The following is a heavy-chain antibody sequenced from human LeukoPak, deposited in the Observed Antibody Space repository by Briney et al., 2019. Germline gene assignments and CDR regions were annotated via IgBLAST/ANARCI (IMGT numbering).Heavy chain of an antibody. J-gene: IGHJ4*02. CDR2: IYYSGST. V-gene: IGHV4-39*07. Sequence: PSETLSLTCTVSGGSISSSSYYWGWIRQPPGKGLEWIGSIYYSGSTYYNPSLKSRVTISVDTSKNQFSLKLSSVTAADTAVYYCAREDSSPRGVWYFDYWGQGTLVTVSS. CDR3: AREDSSPRGVWYFDY. CDR1: GGSISSSSYY. D-gene: IGHD3-22*01.